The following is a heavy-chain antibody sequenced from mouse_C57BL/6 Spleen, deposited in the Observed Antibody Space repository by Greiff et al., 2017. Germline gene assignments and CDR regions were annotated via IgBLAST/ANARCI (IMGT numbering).Heavy chain of an antibody. Sequence: EVMLVESGGGLVKPGGSLKLSCAASGFTFSSYTMSWVRQTPEKRLEWVATISGGGGNTYYPDSVKGRFTISRDNAKNTLYLQMSSLRSEDTALYYCARHKSRGGTDFDYWGQGTTLTVSS. CDR3: ARHKSRGGTDFDY. CDR2: ISGGGGNT. D-gene: IGHD4-1*01. CDR1: GFTFSSYT. J-gene: IGHJ2*01. V-gene: IGHV5-9*01.